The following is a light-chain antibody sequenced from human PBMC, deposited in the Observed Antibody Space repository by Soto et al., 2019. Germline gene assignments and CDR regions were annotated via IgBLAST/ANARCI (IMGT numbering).Light chain of an antibody. J-gene: IGKJ1*01. Sequence: DLQMTQSPSTLSASVGDRVTITCRASQSISSYLNWYQQKPGKAPKLLIYAASSLQSGVPSRFSGSGSETEFTLTISGLQSEDSGVYYCLQHYSWPWTFGQGTKVDIK. V-gene: IGKV1-39*01. CDR1: QSISSY. CDR2: AAS. CDR3: LQHYSWPWT.